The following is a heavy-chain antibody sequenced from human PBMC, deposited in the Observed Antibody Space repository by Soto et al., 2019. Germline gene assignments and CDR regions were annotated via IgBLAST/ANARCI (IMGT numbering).Heavy chain of an antibody. Sequence: PGESLKISCKGSGYSFTSYWIGWVRQMPGKGLEWMGIIYPGDSDTRYSPSFQGQVTISADKSISTAYLQWSSLKASDTAMYYCASALDMATAVFDYWGQGNLVTVSS. CDR2: IYPGDSDT. V-gene: IGHV5-51*01. D-gene: IGHD5-18*01. J-gene: IGHJ4*02. CDR3: ASALDMATAVFDY. CDR1: GYSFTSYW.